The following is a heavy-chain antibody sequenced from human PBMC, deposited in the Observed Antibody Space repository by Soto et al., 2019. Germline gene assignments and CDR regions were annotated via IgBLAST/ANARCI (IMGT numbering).Heavy chain of an antibody. CDR2: IYYSGST. D-gene: IGHD2-2*01. Sequence: SETLSLTCTFSCGSISSGGYYLSSICHHPGKFLEWIGYIYYSGSTYYNPSLKSRVTISVDTSKNQFSLKLSSVTAADTAVYYCARAKIGYCSSTSCPANWFDPWGQGTLVTVSS. CDR1: CGSISSGGYY. CDR3: ARAKIGYCSSTSCPANWFDP. V-gene: IGHV4-31*03. J-gene: IGHJ5*02.